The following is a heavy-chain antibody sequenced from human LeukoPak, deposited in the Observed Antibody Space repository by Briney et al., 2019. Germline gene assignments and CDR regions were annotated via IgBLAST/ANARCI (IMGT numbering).Heavy chain of an antibody. J-gene: IGHJ5*02. D-gene: IGHD2-2*01. CDR3: TRERSTPGINWFDP. Sequence: SETLSLTCAVYGESFSAYSWNWIRHSPGKGLEWIGEINHSGSTNYNPSLKSRVTIPVDTSKNQTSKRQFSLKLNSVTAADTAVYYCTRERSTPGINWFDPWGQGTLVTVSS. CDR2: INHSGST. V-gene: IGHV4-34*01. CDR1: GESFSAYS.